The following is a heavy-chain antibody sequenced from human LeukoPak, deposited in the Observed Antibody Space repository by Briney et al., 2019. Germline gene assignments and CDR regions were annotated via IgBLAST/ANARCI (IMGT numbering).Heavy chain of an antibody. CDR2: INNDGSST. V-gene: IGHV3-74*01. CDR1: RFTFSTYW. CDR3: ARDGATLGAMDV. Sequence: GGSLRLSCAASRFTFSTYWMHWVRQAPGKGLVWVSNINNDGSSTNYADSVKGRLTISRDNAKNTVYLQMSSLRADDTAVYYCARDGATLGAMDVWGQGTTVTVSS. J-gene: IGHJ6*02. D-gene: IGHD3-16*01.